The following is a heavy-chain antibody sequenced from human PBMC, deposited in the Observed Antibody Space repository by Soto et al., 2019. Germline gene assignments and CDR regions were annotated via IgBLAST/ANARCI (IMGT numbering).Heavy chain of an antibody. Sequence: QVQLVESGGGVVQPGRSLRLSCAASGFTFSSYAMYWVRQAPGKGLEWVAVISYDGSNKYYADSVKGRFTISRGNSKNTLYLQMNSLRAEDTAVYYCARAGCDGGRCYTLVGLRYGMDVWGQGTTVTVSS. CDR2: ISYDGSNK. CDR3: ARAGCDGGRCYTLVGLRYGMDV. J-gene: IGHJ6*02. V-gene: IGHV3-30-3*01. CDR1: GFTFSSYA. D-gene: IGHD2-15*01.